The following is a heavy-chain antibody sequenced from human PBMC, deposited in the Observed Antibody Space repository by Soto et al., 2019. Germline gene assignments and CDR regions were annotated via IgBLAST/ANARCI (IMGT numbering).Heavy chain of an antibody. J-gene: IGHJ4*02. CDR3: AKDLWEWSSGWYSDF. CDR1: GFTYSSYA. Sequence: PGASLRLSCAASGFTYSSYAMSWVRQAPGKGLEWVSVIVGSGSSTYSAESLKGRFTISRDNSKNTVSLQMNSRRAEDTAVYYCAKDLWEWSSGWYSDFWGQGRQVIDSS. V-gene: IGHV3-23*01. D-gene: IGHD6-19*01. CDR2: IVGSGSST.